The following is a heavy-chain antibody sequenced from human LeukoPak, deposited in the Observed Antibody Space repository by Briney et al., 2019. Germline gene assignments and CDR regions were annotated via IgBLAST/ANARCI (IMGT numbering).Heavy chain of an antibody. CDR1: GFTFSSYG. D-gene: IGHD1-26*01. V-gene: IGHV3-30*02. J-gene: IGHJ4*02. CDR2: IRYDGNNK. Sequence: PGGSLRLSCAASGFTFSSYGMHWVRQAPGKGLEWVAFIRYDGNNKYYADSVKGRFTISRDNSKNTLYLPMNSLRDEDTAVYYCAKDFIAMSDWEPLGYWGQGILVTVSS. CDR3: AKDFIAMSDWEPLGY.